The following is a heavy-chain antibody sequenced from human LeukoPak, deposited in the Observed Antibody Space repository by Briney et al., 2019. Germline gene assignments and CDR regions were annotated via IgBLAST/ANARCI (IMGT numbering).Heavy chain of an antibody. CDR2: INTDGSNT. J-gene: IGHJ3*02. Sequence: PGVSLRLSCAVSRFTFNNYWMHCLPPAPGKGLMWVSRINTDGSNTTYADYVKGPFTIYRDTAKNTLYLQMNSLRAEDTAVYYCARDMEYCGGGCYAFDIWGQGTMVTVSS. CDR3: ARDMEYCGGGCYAFDI. V-gene: IGHV3-74*01. CDR1: RFTFNNYW. D-gene: IGHD2-21*02.